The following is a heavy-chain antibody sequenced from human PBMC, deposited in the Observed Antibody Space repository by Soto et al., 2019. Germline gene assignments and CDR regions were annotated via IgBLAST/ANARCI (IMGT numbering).Heavy chain of an antibody. D-gene: IGHD3-10*01. CDR3: TRGERFPRCWFDP. CDR2: VNHSGEA. Sequence: SETLSLTCVVYGGSFRNYYSIWDRQPPGKGLGWVGAVNHSGEATYNPSLQSRITTALDTSNNQFSLKMTSVTAADTAMYFCTRGERFPRCWFDPWGQGTQVTVSS. CDR1: GGSFRNYY. J-gene: IGHJ5*02. V-gene: IGHV4-34*01.